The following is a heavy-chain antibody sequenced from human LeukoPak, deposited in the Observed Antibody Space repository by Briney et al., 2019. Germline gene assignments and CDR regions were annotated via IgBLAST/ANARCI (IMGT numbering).Heavy chain of an antibody. V-gene: IGHV3-48*02. CDR3: ARHYYGTDY. D-gene: IGHD3-10*01. CDR2: ISGGSSTI. J-gene: IGHJ4*02. Sequence: PGGSLRLSCTASGFTFSTYSMNWVRQAPGKGLEWLSYISGGSSTIYYADSVKGRFTISRGNAKNSLYLQMNSLRDEDTAVYYCARHYYGTDYWGQGTLVTVSS. CDR1: GFTFSTYS.